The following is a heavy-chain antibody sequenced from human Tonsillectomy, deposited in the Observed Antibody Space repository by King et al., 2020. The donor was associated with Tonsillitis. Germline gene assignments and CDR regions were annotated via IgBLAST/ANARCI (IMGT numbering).Heavy chain of an antibody. V-gene: IGHV3-33*01. CDR2: IWYDGSNK. J-gene: IGHJ1*01. CDR1: GFTFSSYG. D-gene: IGHD2-2*01. CDR3: ARDLSAVIVVVPAAPPD. Sequence: VQLVESGGGVVQPGRSLRLSCAASGFTFSSYGMHWVRQAPGKGLEWGAVIWYDGSNKYYADSVKGRFTISRDNSKNTLYLQMNSLRAEATAVYYCARDLSAVIVVVPAAPPDWGQGTLVTVSS.